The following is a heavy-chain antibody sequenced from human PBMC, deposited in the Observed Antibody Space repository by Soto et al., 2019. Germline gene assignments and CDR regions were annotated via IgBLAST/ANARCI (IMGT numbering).Heavy chain of an antibody. V-gene: IGHV4-31*03. D-gene: IGHD1-26*01. Sequence: TSETLSLNCTVSGGSIYTGGFYWSWIRQLPGKGLEWLGYIYYTGSTQYTPSLKSRLSISTDTSDNQFSLRLNSVTAADTAVYYCATSLVTSRARVDYWGQGTPVTVSS. CDR1: GGSIYTGGFY. CDR2: IYYTGST. CDR3: ATSLVTSRARVDY. J-gene: IGHJ4*02.